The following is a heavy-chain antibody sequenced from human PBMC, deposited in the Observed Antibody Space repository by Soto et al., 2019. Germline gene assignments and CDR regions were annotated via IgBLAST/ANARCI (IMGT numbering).Heavy chain of an antibody. CDR3: ARHISKLNYYHYGMDV. CDR2: IYYSGST. CDR1: PGSISSSRYY. V-gene: IGHV4-39*01. Sequence: PSETLSLTCTVSPGSISSSRYYWGWIRQPPGEGLEWIGSIYYSGSTYYNPSLKSRVTIYVDTSKNQFSLKLSSVNAADTAVYYSARHISKLNYYHYGMDVWGQGTTVTAAS. J-gene: IGHJ6*02. D-gene: IGHD1-7*01.